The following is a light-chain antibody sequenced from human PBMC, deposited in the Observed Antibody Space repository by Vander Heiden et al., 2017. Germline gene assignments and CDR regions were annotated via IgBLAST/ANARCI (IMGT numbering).Light chain of an antibody. Sequence: QSVLTQPPSVSGAPGQRVTISCTGSSSNIGAGYDVHWYQQLPGTAHKLLIYGNSNRPAGVPDRFSGSKSGTSASLAITGLQAEDEADYYCQSYDSSLSWVFGGGTKLTVL. CDR2: GNS. CDR3: QSYDSSLSWV. J-gene: IGLJ3*02. V-gene: IGLV1-40*01. CDR1: SSNIGAGYD.